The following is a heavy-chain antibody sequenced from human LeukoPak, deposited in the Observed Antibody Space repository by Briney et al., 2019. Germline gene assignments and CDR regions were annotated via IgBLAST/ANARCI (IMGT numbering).Heavy chain of an antibody. CDR2: VDPEDGET. J-gene: IGHJ4*02. CDR1: GYTFTDYY. D-gene: IGHD4-11*01. CDR3: ATALYSNHPKDLPIDY. Sequence: ATVKISCKVSGYTFTDYYMHWVQQAPGKGLEWMGLVDPEDGETIYAEKFQGRVTITADTSTDTAYMELSSLRSEDTAVYYCATALYSNHPKDLPIDYWGQGTLVTVSS. V-gene: IGHV1-69-2*01.